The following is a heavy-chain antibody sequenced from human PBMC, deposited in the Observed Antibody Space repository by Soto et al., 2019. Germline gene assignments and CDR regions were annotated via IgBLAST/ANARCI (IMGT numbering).Heavy chain of an antibody. CDR2: IYYSGST. CDR3: ARWVATNDYYYYGMDV. V-gene: IGHV4-59*01. Sequence: SETLSLTCTVSGGSISSYYWSWIRQPPGKGLEWIGYIYYSGSTNYNPSLKSRVTISVDTSKNQFSLKLSSVTAADTAVYYCARWVATNDYYYYGMDVWGQGTTVSVSS. D-gene: IGHD5-12*01. CDR1: GGSISSYY. J-gene: IGHJ6*02.